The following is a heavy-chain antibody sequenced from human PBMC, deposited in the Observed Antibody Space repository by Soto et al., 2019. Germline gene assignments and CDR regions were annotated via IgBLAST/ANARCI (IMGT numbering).Heavy chain of an antibody. V-gene: IGHV3-23*01. CDR2: ISGSGGST. CDR1: GFTFSSYA. Sequence: GSLRLSCSASGFTFSSYAMSWVRQAPGKGLEWVSAISGSGGSTYYADSVKGRFTISRDNSKNTLYLQMNSLRAEDTAVYYCAKAGSSGWNNWFDPWGQGTLVTVSS. J-gene: IGHJ5*02. CDR3: AKAGSSGWNNWFDP. D-gene: IGHD6-19*01.